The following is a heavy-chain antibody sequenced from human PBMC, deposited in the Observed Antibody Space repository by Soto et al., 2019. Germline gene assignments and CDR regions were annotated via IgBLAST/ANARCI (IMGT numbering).Heavy chain of an antibody. V-gene: IGHV4-59*01. CDR2: IYYSGST. Sequence: QVQLQESGPGLVKPSETLSLTCTVSGGSISSYYWSWIRQPPGKGLEWIGYIYYSGSTNYNPSLKSRVTISVDTSKNQFSLKLSSVTAADTAVYYCARELREAYYYCYRDVWGKGTTVSASS. CDR1: GGSISSYY. J-gene: IGHJ6*03. CDR3: ARELREAYYYCYRDV.